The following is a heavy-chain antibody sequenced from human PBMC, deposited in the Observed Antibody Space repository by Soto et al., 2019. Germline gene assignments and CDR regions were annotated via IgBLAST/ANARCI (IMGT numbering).Heavy chain of an antibody. CDR3: ANSWTTLTTGFDF. Sequence: RLSCVASGFTFSNYAMHWVRQAPGKGLGWVAVISSDGSEKYYLDSVRDRFTVSRDNSKNTLYLQMNNLRPEDTAMYYCANSWTTLTTGFDFWRQGALVTVSS. D-gene: IGHD4-17*01. J-gene: IGHJ4*02. CDR1: GFTFSNYA. V-gene: IGHV3-30*18. CDR2: ISSDGSEK.